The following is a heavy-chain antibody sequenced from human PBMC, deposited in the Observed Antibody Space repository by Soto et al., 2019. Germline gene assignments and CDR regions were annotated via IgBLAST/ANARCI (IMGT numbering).Heavy chain of an antibody. J-gene: IGHJ5*02. CDR1: GFTCNHYA. D-gene: IGHD3-22*01. CDR3: AKGESSVSARDFDP. CDR2: ITSSGAA. Sequence: GGSLRLSCEASGFTCNHYAIAWVRQAPGKGLEWVSGITSSGAAYYADSVKGRFTISRDNSKNTLYLQMNSLRAEDTAVYYCAKGESSVSARDFDPWGQGTLVTVSS. V-gene: IGHV3-23*01.